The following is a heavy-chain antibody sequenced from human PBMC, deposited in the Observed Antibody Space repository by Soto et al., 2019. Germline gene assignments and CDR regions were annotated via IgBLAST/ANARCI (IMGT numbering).Heavy chain of an antibody. D-gene: IGHD2-21*02. CDR2: ISYDGNNK. CDR3: AKDHARPYCGGDCYSGVVGGNFDC. CDR1: GFTFSAYG. Sequence: QVHLVESGGGVVQPGRSLRLSCAASGFTFSAYGMHWVRQAPGKGLEWVAVISYDGNNKYYPDSVKGRFTISRDNSKNPVXXQXNXXRAEETAVYYCAKDHARPYCGGDCYSGVVGGNFDCWGQGTLVTVSS. V-gene: IGHV3-30*18. J-gene: IGHJ4*02.